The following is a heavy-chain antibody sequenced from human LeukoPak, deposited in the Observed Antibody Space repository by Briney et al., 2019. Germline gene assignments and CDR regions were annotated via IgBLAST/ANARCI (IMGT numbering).Heavy chain of an antibody. V-gene: IGHV3-30-3*01. CDR2: ISYDGSNK. D-gene: IGHD3-10*01. Sequence: GGSLRLSCAASGFTFSSYAMHRVSEALGKGLEWVAVISYDGSNKYYADSVKGRFTISRDTSKNTLYLQMNSLRAEDTAVYYCARDGYYYCSGSYFYYYYYGMDVWGQGTTVTVSS. CDR3: ARDGYYYCSGSYFYYYYYGMDV. CDR1: GFTFSSYA. J-gene: IGHJ6*02.